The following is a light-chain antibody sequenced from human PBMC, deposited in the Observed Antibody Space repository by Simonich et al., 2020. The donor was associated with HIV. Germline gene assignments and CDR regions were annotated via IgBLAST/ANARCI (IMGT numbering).Light chain of an antibody. J-gene: IGKJ2*01. CDR3: QQYYSTPPLYT. CDR1: QSVLYSSNNKNS. CDR2: WAS. V-gene: IGKV4-1*01. Sequence: DIVMTQSPDSLSVSLGERATINCKSSQSVLYSSNNKNSLSWYQQKPGQPPKLLIYWASTRESGVPDRFSGSGSGTDFTLTISSLQAEDVAVYYCQQYYSTPPLYTFGQGTKLEIK.